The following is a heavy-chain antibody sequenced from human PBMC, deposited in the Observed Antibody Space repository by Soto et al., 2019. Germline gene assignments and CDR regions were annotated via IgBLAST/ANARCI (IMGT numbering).Heavy chain of an antibody. J-gene: IGHJ4*02. CDR2: VFYTGFT. CDR1: GVSISGSYYY. Sequence: SETLSLTCAVSGVSISGSYYYWAWLRQSPGKGPEWIGSVFYTGFTSYNPSLESRVSVSVDTSKSQFSLKLSAVTAADTAVYYCATSQKGYNWNYFDHWGQGALVTVSS. CDR3: ATSQKGYNWNYFDH. V-gene: IGHV4-39*01. D-gene: IGHD1-20*01.